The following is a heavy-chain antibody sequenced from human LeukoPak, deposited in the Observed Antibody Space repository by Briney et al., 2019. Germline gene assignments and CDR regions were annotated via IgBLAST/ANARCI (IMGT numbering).Heavy chain of an antibody. CDR1: GGSFSGYY. D-gene: IGHD3/OR15-3a*01. CDR2: INHSGST. V-gene: IGHV4-34*01. CDR3: AIRTGYYDNYYYYGMDV. J-gene: IGHJ6*04. Sequence: PSETLSLTCAVYGGSFSGYYWSWIRQPPGKGLEWIGEINHSGSTNYNPSLKSRVTISVDTSKNQFSLKLSSVTAADTAVYYCAIRTGYYDNYYYYGMDVWGKGTTVTVSS.